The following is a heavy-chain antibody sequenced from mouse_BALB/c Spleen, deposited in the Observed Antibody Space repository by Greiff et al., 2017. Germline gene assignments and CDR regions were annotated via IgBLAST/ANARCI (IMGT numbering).Heavy chain of an antibody. V-gene: IGHV3-2*02. CDR3: ARFSTTAPCAY. J-gene: IGHJ3*01. D-gene: IGHD1-2*01. CDR1: GYSITSDYA. CDR2: ISYSGST. Sequence: EVKLQESGPGLVNPSQSLSLTCTVTGYSITSDYAWYWIRQFPGNKLEWMGYISYSGSTSYNPSLKSRISITRDTSKNQFFLQVNSVTTEDTATYYCARFSTTAPCAYWGQGTLVTVSA.